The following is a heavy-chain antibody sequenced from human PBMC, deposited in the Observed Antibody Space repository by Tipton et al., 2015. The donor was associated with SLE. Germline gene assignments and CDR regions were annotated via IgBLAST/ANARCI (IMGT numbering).Heavy chain of an antibody. J-gene: IGHJ3*02. CDR1: GFTVSSNY. CDR3: AGELGNDAFDI. CDR2: ISYDGSNK. Sequence: SLRLSCAASGFTVSSNYMSWVRQAPGKGLEWVAVISYDGSNKYYADSVKGRFTISRDNSKNTLYLQMNSLRAEDTAVYYCAGELGNDAFDIWGLGTMVTVSS. D-gene: IGHD7-27*01. V-gene: IGHV3-30-3*01.